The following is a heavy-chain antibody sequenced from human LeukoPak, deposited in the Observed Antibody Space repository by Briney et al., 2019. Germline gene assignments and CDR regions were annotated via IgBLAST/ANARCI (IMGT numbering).Heavy chain of an antibody. Sequence: GGSLRLSCDASGFSFSTYAMHWVRQVPGRGLEYVSAISSDGGITYYANSVEGRFTISRDNSKNTLYLQMGSLRAEDMAVYFCARGYYDSGGYYFDYWGQGTLVTVSS. CDR1: GFSFSTYA. CDR3: ARGYYDSGGYYFDY. D-gene: IGHD3-22*01. J-gene: IGHJ4*02. CDR2: ISSDGGIT. V-gene: IGHV3-64*01.